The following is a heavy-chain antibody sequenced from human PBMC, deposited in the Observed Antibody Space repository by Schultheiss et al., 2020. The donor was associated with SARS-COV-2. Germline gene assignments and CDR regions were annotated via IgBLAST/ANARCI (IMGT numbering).Heavy chain of an antibody. CDR3: ASTLGFSGYIGV. CDR2: IYYSGTT. D-gene: IGHD5-12*01. Sequence: SQTLSLTCAVSGGSISSGGYSWSWIRQPPGKGLEWIGYIYYSGTTDYNPSLKSRVTISVDTSKNQFSLRLSSVTAADTAVYYCASTLGFSGYIGVWGQGTLVTVSS. V-gene: IGHV4-61*08. CDR1: GGSISSGGYS. J-gene: IGHJ4*02.